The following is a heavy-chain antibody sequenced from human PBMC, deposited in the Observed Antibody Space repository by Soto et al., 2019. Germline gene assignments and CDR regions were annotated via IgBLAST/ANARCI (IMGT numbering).Heavy chain of an antibody. CDR2: IWNDGSNK. Sequence: QVQLVESGGGVVQPGRSLRLSCAASGFTFSIYGMHWVRQAPGKGLEWVAVIWNDGSNKYYGDSVKGRFTISRDNSKNTLYLHMNSLRVDATAVYYCARAVGPFDYWGQGTLVTVSS. J-gene: IGHJ4*02. CDR3: ARAVGPFDY. D-gene: IGHD3-16*01. CDR1: GFTFSIYG. V-gene: IGHV3-33*01.